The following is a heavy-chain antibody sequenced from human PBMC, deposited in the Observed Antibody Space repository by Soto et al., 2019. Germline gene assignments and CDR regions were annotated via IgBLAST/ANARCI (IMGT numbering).Heavy chain of an antibody. CDR1: GYTFTSYY. CDR2: INPSGGST. Sequence: ASVKVSCKASGYTFTSYYMHWVRQAPGQGLEWMGIINPSGGSTSYAQKFQGRVTMTRDTSTSTVYMELSSLRSEDTAVYYCAGDNNYYDILTGHRPRGLDVWGQGTTVTVSS. J-gene: IGHJ6*02. CDR3: AGDNNYYDILTGHRPRGLDV. V-gene: IGHV1-46*01. D-gene: IGHD3-9*01.